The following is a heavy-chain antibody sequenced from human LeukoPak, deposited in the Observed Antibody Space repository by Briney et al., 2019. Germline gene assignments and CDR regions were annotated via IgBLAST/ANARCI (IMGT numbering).Heavy chain of an antibody. CDR3: AREGLVGGTYYLDY. Sequence: GGSLRLSCAASGFTFSSYNMNWVRQAPGKGLEGVSYISSSSSTVYYADSVKGRFTISGDNAKNSMYLQMNSLRAEDTAVYSCAREGLVGGTYYLDYWGQGTLVTVSS. CDR2: ISSSSSTV. D-gene: IGHD1-26*01. CDR1: GFTFSSYN. J-gene: IGHJ4*02. V-gene: IGHV3-48*01.